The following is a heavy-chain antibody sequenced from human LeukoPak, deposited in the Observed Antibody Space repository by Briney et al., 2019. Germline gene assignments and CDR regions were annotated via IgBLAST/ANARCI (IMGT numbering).Heavy chain of an antibody. Sequence: PSETLSLTCAVYGGSFSGYYWSWIRQPPGKGLEWIGEINHSGSTNYNPSLKSRVTISVDTSKNKFTLKLSSVTAADTAVYYCAKEVPNCSGGSCYPYFFDYWGQGTLVTVSS. D-gene: IGHD2-15*01. CDR3: AKEVPNCSGGSCYPYFFDY. J-gene: IGHJ4*02. CDR1: GGSFSGYY. CDR2: INHSGST. V-gene: IGHV4-34*01.